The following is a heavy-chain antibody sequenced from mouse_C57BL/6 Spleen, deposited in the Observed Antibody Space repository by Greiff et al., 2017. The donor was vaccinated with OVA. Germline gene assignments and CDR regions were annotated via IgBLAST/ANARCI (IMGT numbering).Heavy chain of an antibody. CDR3: ARKGSYFDY. Sequence: QVQPQQPGAELVRPGSSVKLSCKASGYTFTSYWMDWVKQRPGQGLEWIGNIYPSDSETHYNQKFKDKATLTVDKSSSTAYMQLSSLTSEDSAVYYCARKGSYFDYWGQGTTLTVSS. CDR2: IYPSDSET. V-gene: IGHV1-61*01. J-gene: IGHJ2*01. CDR1: GYTFTSYW. D-gene: IGHD3-3*01.